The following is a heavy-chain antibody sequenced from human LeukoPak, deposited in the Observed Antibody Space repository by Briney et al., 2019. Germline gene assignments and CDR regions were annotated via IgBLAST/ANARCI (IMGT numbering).Heavy chain of an antibody. CDR2: IYPGDSDT. CDR3: ARCRADYDTDAFDI. D-gene: IGHD5-24*01. J-gene: IGHJ3*02. V-gene: IGHV5-51*01. CDR1: GYSFTSYW. Sequence: GESLKISCKGSGYSFTSYWIGWVRQKPGKGLEWLGLIYPGDSDTRYNPSFQGQVTISADKSISTASLQWSNMKASDTAMYYCARCRADYDTDAFDIWGQGTMVTVSS.